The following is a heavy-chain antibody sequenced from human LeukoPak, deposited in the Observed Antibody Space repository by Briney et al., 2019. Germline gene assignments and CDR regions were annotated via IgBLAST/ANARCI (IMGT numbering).Heavy chain of an antibody. J-gene: IGHJ6*03. D-gene: IGHD3-10*01. V-gene: IGHV1-69*13. CDR2: IIPIFGTA. Sequence: SVKVSCKASGGTFSSYAISWVRQAPGQGLEWMGGIIPIFGTANYAQRFQGRVTITADESTSTAYMELSSLRSEDTAVYYCARDSSTMVRGVIGGDYYYYYMDVWGKGTTVTVSS. CDR3: ARDSSTMVRGVIGGDYYYYYMDV. CDR1: GGTFSSYA.